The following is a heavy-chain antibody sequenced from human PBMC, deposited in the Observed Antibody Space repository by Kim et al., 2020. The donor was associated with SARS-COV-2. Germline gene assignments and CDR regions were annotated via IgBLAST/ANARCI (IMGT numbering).Heavy chain of an antibody. V-gene: IGHV4-34*01. CDR3: ARDQLLLYAFDI. Sequence: SETLSLTCAVYGGSFSGYYWSWIRQPPGKGLEWIGEINHSGSTNYNPSLKSRVTISVDTSKNQFSLKLSSVTAADTAVYYCARDQLLLYAFDIWGQGTMVTVSS. D-gene: IGHD2-2*01. CDR2: INHSGST. J-gene: IGHJ3*02. CDR1: GGSFSGYY.